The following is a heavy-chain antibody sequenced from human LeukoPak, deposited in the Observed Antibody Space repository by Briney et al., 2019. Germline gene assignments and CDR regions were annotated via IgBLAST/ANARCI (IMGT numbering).Heavy chain of an antibody. CDR2: FYPEDGET. Sequence: GASVKVSCKVSGYTLTELSMHWVRQAPGKGLEWMGGFYPEDGETIYAQKFQGRVTMTEDTSTDTAYMELSSLRSEDTAVYYCATTWIFGVVEPYYYYGMDVWGQGTTVTVSS. CDR1: GYTLTELS. CDR3: ATTWIFGVVEPYYYYGMDV. J-gene: IGHJ6*02. V-gene: IGHV1-24*01. D-gene: IGHD3-3*01.